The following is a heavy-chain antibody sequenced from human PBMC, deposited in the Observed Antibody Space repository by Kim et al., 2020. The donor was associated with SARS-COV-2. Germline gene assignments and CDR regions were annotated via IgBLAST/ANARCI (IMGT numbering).Heavy chain of an antibody. Sequence: GGSLRLSCAASGFTVSSNYMSWVRQAPGKGLEWVSVIYSGGSTYYADSVKGRFTISRDNSKNTLYLQMNSLRAEDTAVYYCARDKLWFGELSYYGMDVWGHGTTVTVSS. D-gene: IGHD3-10*01. V-gene: IGHV3-53*01. J-gene: IGHJ6*02. CDR3: ARDKLWFGELSYYGMDV. CDR2: IYSGGST. CDR1: GFTVSSNY.